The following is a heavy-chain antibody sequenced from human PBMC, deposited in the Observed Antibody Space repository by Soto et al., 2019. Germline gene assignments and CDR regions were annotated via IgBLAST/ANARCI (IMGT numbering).Heavy chain of an antibody. Sequence: SGPTLVNPTQTLTLTCTFSGFSLSTSGMCVSWIRQPPGKALEWLARIDWDDDKYYSTSLKTRLTISKDTSKNQVVLTMTNMDPVDTATYYCARCDSGSYYDAFDIWGQGTMVTVSS. CDR3: ARCDSGSYYDAFDI. CDR1: GFSLSTSGMC. D-gene: IGHD1-26*01. J-gene: IGHJ3*02. V-gene: IGHV2-70*11. CDR2: IDWDDDK.